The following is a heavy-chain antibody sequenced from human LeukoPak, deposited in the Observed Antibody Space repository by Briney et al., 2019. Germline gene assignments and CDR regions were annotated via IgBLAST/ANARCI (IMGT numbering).Heavy chain of an antibody. D-gene: IGHD3-22*01. CDR2: INHSGST. Sequence: SETLSLTCAVYGGSFSGYYWSWIRQPPGKGLEWIGEINHSGSTNYNPSLKSRVTISVDTSKNQFSLKLSSATAADTAVYYCARGHLNYYDSSGYYMDVWGKGTTVTVSS. V-gene: IGHV4-34*01. CDR3: ARGHLNYYDSSGYYMDV. J-gene: IGHJ6*03. CDR1: GGSFSGYY.